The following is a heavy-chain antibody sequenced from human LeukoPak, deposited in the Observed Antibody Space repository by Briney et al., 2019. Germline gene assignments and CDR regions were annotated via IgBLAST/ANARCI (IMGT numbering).Heavy chain of an antibody. CDR3: ARDHPAAYGMDV. J-gene: IGHJ6*02. Sequence: SETLSLTCTVSGGSISSYYWSWIRQPPGKGLEWIGYIYYSGSTNYNPSLKSRVTISVDTSKKQFSLKVSSVTAADTAVYYCARDHPAAYGMDVWGQGTTDTVSS. CDR1: GGSISSYY. CDR2: IYYSGST. V-gene: IGHV4-59*01.